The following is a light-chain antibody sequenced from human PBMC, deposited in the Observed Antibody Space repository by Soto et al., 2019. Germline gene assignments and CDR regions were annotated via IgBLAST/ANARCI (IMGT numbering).Light chain of an antibody. CDR2: EVS. J-gene: IGLJ3*02. V-gene: IGLV2-8*01. CDR1: SSDVGGYNY. Sequence: QSALTQPPSASGSPRQSVTISCTGTSSDVGGYNYVSWYQQHPGKAPKLMIYEVSKRPSGVPDRFSGSKSGNTASLTVSGLQAEDAADYYCSSYAGSNNLVFGGGTKLTVL. CDR3: SSYAGSNNLV.